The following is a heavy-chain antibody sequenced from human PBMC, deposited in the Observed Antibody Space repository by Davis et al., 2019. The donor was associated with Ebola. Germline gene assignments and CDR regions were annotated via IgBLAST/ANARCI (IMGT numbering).Heavy chain of an antibody. J-gene: IGHJ4*02. Sequence: PSETLSLTCTISGGSISSGGYYWSWIRQHPGKGLEWIGYIYYSGSTYYNPSLKSRVTISVDTSKNQFSLKLSSVTAADTAVYYCARGQLGIWAGVDYWGQGTLVTVSS. CDR3: ARGQLGIWAGVDY. V-gene: IGHV4-31*03. D-gene: IGHD7-27*01. CDR1: GGSISSGGYY. CDR2: IYYSGST.